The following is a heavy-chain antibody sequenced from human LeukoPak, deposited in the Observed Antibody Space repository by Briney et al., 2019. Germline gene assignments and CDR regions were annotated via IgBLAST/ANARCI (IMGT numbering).Heavy chain of an antibody. Sequence: SETLSLTCTVSGGSISSYYWSWIRQPPGKGLEWIGYIYYSGSTNYNPSLKSRVTISVDTSKNQFSLKLSSVTAADTAVYYCARDRKWLARNYYYGMDVWGQGTTVTVSS. J-gene: IGHJ6*02. CDR3: ARDRKWLARNYYYGMDV. V-gene: IGHV4-59*01. CDR1: GGSISSYY. CDR2: IYYSGST. D-gene: IGHD6-19*01.